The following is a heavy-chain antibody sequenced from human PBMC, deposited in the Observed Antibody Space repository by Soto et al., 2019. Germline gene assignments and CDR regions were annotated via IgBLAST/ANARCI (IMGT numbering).Heavy chain of an antibody. D-gene: IGHD2-15*01. CDR1: GGSVSSGNYY. Sequence: SETLSLTCTVSGGSVSSGNYYWSWIRQPPGKGLEWIGYIYYSGSTNYNPSLKSRVTISVDTSKNHFSLKLSSGTAADTAVYYCRRGLGYRSGGSWGVEWLDPWGEGSLVTVSS. J-gene: IGHJ5*02. CDR2: IYYSGST. CDR3: RRGLGYRSGGSWGVEWLDP. V-gene: IGHV4-61*01.